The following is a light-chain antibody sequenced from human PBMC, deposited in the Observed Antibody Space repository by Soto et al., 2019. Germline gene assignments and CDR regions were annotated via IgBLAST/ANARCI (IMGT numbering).Light chain of an antibody. CDR1: QSVSSSY. J-gene: IGKJ3*01. CDR3: QQYGSSPVT. CDR2: GAS. V-gene: IGKV3-20*01. Sequence: EIVLTQSPGTLSLSPGESATLSCRASQSVSSSYLAWYQQKPGQAPRLLIYGASSRATVIPDRLSGSGSGTDFTLTISRLEPEDVAVYYCQQYGSSPVTFGPGTIVDIK.